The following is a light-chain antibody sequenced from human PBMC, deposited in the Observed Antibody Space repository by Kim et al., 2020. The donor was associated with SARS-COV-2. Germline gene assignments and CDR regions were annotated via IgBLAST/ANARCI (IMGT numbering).Light chain of an antibody. CDR3: QQSSYSPLT. CDR2: DAS. V-gene: IGKV3-20*01. CDR1: QSVTNNY. J-gene: IGKJ4*01. Sequence: YPGERATLSCRASQSVTNNYLAWFQQKPGQTPRLLIHDASIRATGIPDRFSGSGSGTDFTLTISRLEPEDFAVYYCQQSSYSPLTFGGGTKVDIK.